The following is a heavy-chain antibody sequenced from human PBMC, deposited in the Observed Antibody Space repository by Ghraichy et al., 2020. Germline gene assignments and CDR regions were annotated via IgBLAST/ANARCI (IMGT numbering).Heavy chain of an antibody. CDR2: IFYSGST. V-gene: IGHV4-59*01. D-gene: IGHD3-10*01. CDR3: ARMGGYKAPLWY. CDR1: GASIRTYF. Sequence: SETLSLTCTVSGASIRTYFWSWIRQPPGKGLVWIGDIFYSGSTNYNPSLKSRVTISVDASNNQFSLNLSSVTAADTAVYYCARMGGYKAPLWYWGQGTLVAVSS. J-gene: IGHJ4*02.